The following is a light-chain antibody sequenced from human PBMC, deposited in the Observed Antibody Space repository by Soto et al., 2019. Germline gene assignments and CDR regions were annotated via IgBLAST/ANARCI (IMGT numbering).Light chain of an antibody. CDR1: SSDIGGYNF. Sequence: QSALTQPASVSGSPGQSITISGTGTSSDIGGYNFVSWYHQHPGKAPKLMIYEVSNRPSGVSDRFSGSKSGNTASLTISGLQAEDEADYYCSSFRSGTTLFGTGTKVTVL. CDR3: SSFRSGTTL. J-gene: IGLJ1*01. V-gene: IGLV2-14*01. CDR2: EVS.